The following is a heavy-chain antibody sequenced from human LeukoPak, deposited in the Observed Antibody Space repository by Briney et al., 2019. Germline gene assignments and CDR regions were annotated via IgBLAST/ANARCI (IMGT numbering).Heavy chain of an antibody. CDR3: ARDLPGIAAAVKLHNWFDP. CDR2: IYYSGST. J-gene: IGHJ5*02. Sequence: SETLSLTCTVSGGSISSSSYYWGWIRQPPGKGLEWIGSIYYSGSTYYNPSLKSRVTISVDTSKNQFSLKLSSVTAADTAVYYCARDLPGIAAAVKLHNWFDPWGQGTLVTVSS. CDR1: GGSISSSSYY. V-gene: IGHV4-39*07. D-gene: IGHD6-13*01.